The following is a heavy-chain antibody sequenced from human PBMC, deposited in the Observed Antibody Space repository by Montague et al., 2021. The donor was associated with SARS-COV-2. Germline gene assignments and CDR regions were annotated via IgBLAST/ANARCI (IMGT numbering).Heavy chain of an antibody. CDR3: SRSYGGSYLDAFDS. J-gene: IGHJ3*02. Sequence: SLRLSCAASGFTFSSYAMHWVRQAPGKGLEWVADISYDGSNKYYADSVKGRFTISRDNSKNTLSLQMNSLRAEDTAVYYCSRSYGGSYLDAFDSWGQGTMVTVSS. CDR1: GFTFSSYA. D-gene: IGHD1-26*01. V-gene: IGHV3-30-3*01. CDR2: ISYDGSNK.